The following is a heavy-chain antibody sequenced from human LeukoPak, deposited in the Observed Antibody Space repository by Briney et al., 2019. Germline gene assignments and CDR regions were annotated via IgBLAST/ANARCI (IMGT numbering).Heavy chain of an antibody. D-gene: IGHD4-23*01. CDR2: ISASGVST. Sequence: GGSLRLSCAASEFTFSSYAMSWVRQAPGKGLEWVSAISASGVSTYYADSVKGRFTISRDNSKNTLYLQMNGLRAEDTAVYYCARVYGVDSGSSDFWGQGTLVTVSS. J-gene: IGHJ4*02. CDR1: EFTFSSYA. V-gene: IGHV3-23*01. CDR3: ARVYGVDSGSSDF.